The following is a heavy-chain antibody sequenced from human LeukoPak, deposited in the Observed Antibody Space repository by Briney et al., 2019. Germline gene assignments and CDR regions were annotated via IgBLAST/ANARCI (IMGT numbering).Heavy chain of an antibody. CDR1: GYSFTSYW. D-gene: IGHD6-19*01. CDR2: IYPGDSDT. J-gene: IGHJ4*02. CDR3: ARQPEHGYSSGSFDY. Sequence: GESLKISCKASGYSFTSYWIVWVRQTPGKGLEWMGIIYPGDSDTRYNPSFQGQVTISADKSIATAYLQWSSLKASDTAMYYCARQPEHGYSSGSFDYWGQGTLVTVSS. V-gene: IGHV5-51*01.